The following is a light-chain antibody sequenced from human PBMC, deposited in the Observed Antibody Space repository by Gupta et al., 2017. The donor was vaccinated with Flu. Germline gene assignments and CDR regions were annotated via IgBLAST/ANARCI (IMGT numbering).Light chain of an antibody. CDR3: QQYSIYPWT. CDR2: KAS. V-gene: IGKV1-5*03. Sequence: DIQMTQSPSTLSAAVGDRVSITCRASQSISSWLAWYQQKPGKAPNLLIYKASKLESGVPSRFSGSGSGTEFTLTISSLQPDDFATYSCQQYSIYPWTFGQGTKVEIK. J-gene: IGKJ1*01. CDR1: QSISSW.